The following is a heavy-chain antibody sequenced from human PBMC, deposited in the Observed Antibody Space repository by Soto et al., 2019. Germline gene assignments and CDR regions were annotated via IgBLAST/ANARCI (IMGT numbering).Heavy chain of an antibody. D-gene: IGHD6-13*01. CDR1: GFTFSSYA. CDR2: ISSNGNST. Sequence: GGSLRLSCSASGFTFSSYAVHWVRQAPGKGLEYVSAISSNGNSTYYADSVKGRFTISRDNSKNTLYLQMNSLRAEDTAVYYCAREGIAAADKKPTYYYYGMDVWGQGITVTVSS. CDR3: AREGIAAADKKPTYYYYGMDV. V-gene: IGHV3-64*04. J-gene: IGHJ6*02.